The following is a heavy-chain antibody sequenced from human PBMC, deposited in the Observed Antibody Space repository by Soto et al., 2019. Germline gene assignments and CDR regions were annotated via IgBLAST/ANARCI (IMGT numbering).Heavy chain of an antibody. D-gene: IGHD6-19*01. J-gene: IGHJ5*02. V-gene: IGHV4-61*01. Sequence: HVQLQESGPGLVRPSETLSLTCTVSGGSVSSGSSYWSWIRQSPGKGLEWIGTIYYSAGTNYNPSHKSRVTITIDTSKTQFSLKLSSVTAADTAVYYCARDYSSNWLGHWGQGTLVTVSS. CDR2: IYYSAGT. CDR3: ARDYSSNWLGH. CDR1: GGSVSSGSSY.